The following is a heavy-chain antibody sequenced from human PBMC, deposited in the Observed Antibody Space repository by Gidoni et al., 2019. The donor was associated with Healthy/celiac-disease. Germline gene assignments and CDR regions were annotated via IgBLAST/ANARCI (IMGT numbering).Heavy chain of an antibody. CDR3: ARFTMVQGKRFDY. J-gene: IGHJ4*02. V-gene: IGHV4-31*03. CDR2: IYYSGST. Sequence: QVQLQESGPGLVKPSQTLSPTCTVSDGSISSGGYYWSWIRQHPGKGLEWIGYIYYSGSTYYNPSLKSRVNISVDTSKNPFSLKLSSVTAADTAVYYCARFTMVQGKRFDYWGQGTLVTVSS. D-gene: IGHD3-10*01. CDR1: DGSISSGGYY.